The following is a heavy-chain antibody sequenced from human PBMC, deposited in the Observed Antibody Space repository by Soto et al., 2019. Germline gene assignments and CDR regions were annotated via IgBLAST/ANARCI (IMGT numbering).Heavy chain of an antibody. D-gene: IGHD6-13*01. CDR2: ISYDGSKN. Sequence: QVQLVESGGGVVQTGRSLRLSCAASGFTFNNYGMHWVRHAPCKGLEWVALISYDGSKNYYADSVKGRFTISRDNSKDKLYLQMNSLRAEDTAVYYCAKEAVGTFDIVGQGTMVTVSS. V-gene: IGHV3-30*18. CDR3: AKEAVGTFDI. CDR1: GFTFNNYG. J-gene: IGHJ3*02.